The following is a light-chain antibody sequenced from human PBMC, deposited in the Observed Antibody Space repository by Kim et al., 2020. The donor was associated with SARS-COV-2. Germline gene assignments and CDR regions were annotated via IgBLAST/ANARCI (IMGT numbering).Light chain of an antibody. J-gene: IGKJ1*01. CDR2: GAS. CDR3: QQYDSSSRWT. V-gene: IGKV3-20*01. Sequence: PVERATLSCRASQSVSGTYVAWYQQKPGQAPRLLIYGASSRATGIPDRFSGSGSGTEFTLTINRLEPEDFAVYYCQQYDSSSRWTFGQGTKVDIK. CDR1: QSVSGTY.